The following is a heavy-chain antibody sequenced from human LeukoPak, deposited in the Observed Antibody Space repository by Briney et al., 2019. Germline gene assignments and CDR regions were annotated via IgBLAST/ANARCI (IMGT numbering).Heavy chain of an antibody. Sequence: GGSLTLSCAVSGFTLADYAMYWVRHAPGKGMGWVSLISGEGGSSYYADSVTGRSTISRDNSKHSPYLQINCLRTEHTALYYCAKGPYGDRPSPFDYWGQRSLVTVSS. CDR2: ISGEGGSS. J-gene: IGHJ4*02. CDR1: GFTLADYA. CDR3: AKGPYGDRPSPFDY. D-gene: IGHD4-17*01. V-gene: IGHV3-43*02.